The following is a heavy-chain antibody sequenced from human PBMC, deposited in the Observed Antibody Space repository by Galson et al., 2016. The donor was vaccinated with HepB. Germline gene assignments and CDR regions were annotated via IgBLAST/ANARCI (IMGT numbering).Heavy chain of an antibody. Sequence: SLRLSCAASGFTFSFYAMSWVRQAPGKGLEWVSSISGSGDTTNYADLVKGRFTISRDGSKRTLYLQMNNVRAEDTAIYFCAKELEQHASGWYWRNWGQGTRVTVSA. D-gene: IGHD6-19*01. CDR3: AKELEQHASGWYWRN. CDR1: GFTFSFYA. V-gene: IGHV3-23*01. CDR2: ISGSGDTT. J-gene: IGHJ4*02.